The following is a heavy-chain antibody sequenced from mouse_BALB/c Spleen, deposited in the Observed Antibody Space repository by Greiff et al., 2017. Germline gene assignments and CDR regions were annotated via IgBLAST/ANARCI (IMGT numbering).Heavy chain of an antibody. CDR1: GYTFTSYY. CDR3: ERTYNDYDAMDD. D-gene: IGHD2-10*01. CDR2: IYPGNVNT. J-gene: IGHJ4*01. Sequence: QVQLLQSGPELVKPGASVRISCTASGYTFTSYYIHWVKQRPGQGLEWIGWIYPGNVNTKYNEKFTGKVTLTADKSSNTDYMQLSSLTSEDSAVYICERTYNDYDAMDDWGQGTSVTVSS. V-gene: IGHV1S56*01.